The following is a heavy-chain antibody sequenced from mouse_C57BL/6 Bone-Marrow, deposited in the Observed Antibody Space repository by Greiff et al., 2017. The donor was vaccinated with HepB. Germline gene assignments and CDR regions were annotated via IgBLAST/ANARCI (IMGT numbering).Heavy chain of an antibody. CDR3: ARHETPIYYGNYYFDY. CDR2: FYPGSGSI. Sequence: QVQLQQSGAELVKPGASVKLSCKASGYTFTEYTIHWVKQRSGQGLEWIGWFYPGSGSIKYNEKFKDKATLTADKSFSTVYMELSRLTSEDSAVYFCARHETPIYYGNYYFDYWGQGTTLTVSS. V-gene: IGHV1-62-2*01. J-gene: IGHJ2*01. CDR1: GYTFTEYT. D-gene: IGHD2-1*01.